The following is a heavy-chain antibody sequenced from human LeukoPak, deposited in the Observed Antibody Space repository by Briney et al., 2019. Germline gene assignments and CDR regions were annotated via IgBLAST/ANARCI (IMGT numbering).Heavy chain of an antibody. J-gene: IGHJ5*02. D-gene: IGHD2-15*01. CDR3: IRGGCSGGSCKFDP. Sequence: ASVKVSCKASGYTFTSYDINWVRQVTGQRLEWMGWINPNTGYSASAEKFQGRVTMTRDTSITTAYMELSSLRSEDTAVYYCIRGGCSGGSCKFDPWGQGTLVTVSS. CDR1: GYTFTSYD. V-gene: IGHV1-8*01. CDR2: INPNTGYS.